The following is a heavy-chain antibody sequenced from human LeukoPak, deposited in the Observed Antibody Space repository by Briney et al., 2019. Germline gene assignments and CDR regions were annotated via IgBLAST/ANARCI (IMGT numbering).Heavy chain of an antibody. CDR1: GFTFGNYA. D-gene: IGHD6-13*01. V-gene: IGHV3-23*01. Sequence: AGGSLRLSCAASGFTFGNYAMSWVRQAPGKGLEWVSAISGSGGSTYYADSVKGRFTISRDNSKSTPYLQMNSLRAEDTAVYYCAKGRVTAAGPSDWGQGTLVTVSS. J-gene: IGHJ4*02. CDR2: ISGSGGST. CDR3: AKGRVTAAGPSD.